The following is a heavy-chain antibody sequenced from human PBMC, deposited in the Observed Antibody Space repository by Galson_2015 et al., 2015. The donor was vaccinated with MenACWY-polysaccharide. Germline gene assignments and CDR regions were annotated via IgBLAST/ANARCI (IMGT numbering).Heavy chain of an antibody. CDR1: GYTFTSYG. CDR2: ISVYNGNT. J-gene: IGHJ4*02. V-gene: IGHV1-18*01. Sequence: SCKASGYTFTSYGISWVRQAPGQGLEWMGWISVYNGNTKYAQNLQGRVTMTTDTSTSTAYMELRSLRSDDTAVYYCARDFLSTVTTRPGYWGRGTLVTVSS. CDR3: ARDFLSTVTTRPGY. D-gene: IGHD4-17*01.